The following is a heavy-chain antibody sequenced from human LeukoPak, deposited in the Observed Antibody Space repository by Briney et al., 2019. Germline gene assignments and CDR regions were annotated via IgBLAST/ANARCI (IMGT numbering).Heavy chain of an antibody. D-gene: IGHD1-14*01. Sequence: GGSLRLSCAVSGFTFSSYAMSRVRQAPGKGLEWVSTISNSDGTTYYADSVKGRFTISRDDSENTLSLQMNSLRAEDTAVYYCAKATGYLLWGQGTLVTVSS. CDR1: GFTFSSYA. CDR2: ISNSDGTT. J-gene: IGHJ4*02. V-gene: IGHV3-23*01. CDR3: AKATGYLL.